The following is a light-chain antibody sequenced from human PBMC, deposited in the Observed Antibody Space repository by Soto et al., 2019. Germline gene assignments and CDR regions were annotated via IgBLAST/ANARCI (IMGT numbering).Light chain of an antibody. CDR1: QGISTY. CDR3: QQLNSYPIT. J-gene: IGKJ2*01. Sequence: DIQLTQSPSFLSASVGDRVTITCRASQGISTYVAWFQQKPGKAPNLLIYVASTLHSGVPSRFSGTGSGTEFTLTISSLQPEDSATYYCQQLNSYPITFGQGTKLEIK. CDR2: VAS. V-gene: IGKV1-9*01.